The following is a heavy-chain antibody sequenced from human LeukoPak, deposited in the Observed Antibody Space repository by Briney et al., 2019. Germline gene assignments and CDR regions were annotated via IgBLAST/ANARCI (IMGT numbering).Heavy chain of an antibody. CDR1: GGTFSSYA. J-gene: IGHJ6*02. Sequence: GASVKVSCKASGGTFSSYAISWVRQAPGQGLEWMGWISAYNGNTNYAQKLQGRVTMTTDTSTSTAYMELRSLRSDDTAVYYCARDRTIIGVVTLYYYYGMDVWGQGTTVTVSS. CDR2: ISAYNGNT. D-gene: IGHD3-3*01. CDR3: ARDRTIIGVVTLYYYYGMDV. V-gene: IGHV1-18*01.